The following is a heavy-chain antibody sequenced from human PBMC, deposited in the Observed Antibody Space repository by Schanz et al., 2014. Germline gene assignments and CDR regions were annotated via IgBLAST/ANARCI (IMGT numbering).Heavy chain of an antibody. J-gene: IGHJ3*01. Sequence: EVQLVESGGGLVQPGGSLRLSCAASGFGFDDYAMSWVRQAPGKGLEWVGRIKSKVDGGTTDNAAPVQGRFTISRDDSKNTLHLQMNSLKTEDTAVYYCSTDLTAVDYDAIGLWGQGTMVTVSS. CDR1: GFGFDDYA. D-gene: IGHD4-17*01. CDR2: IKSKVDGGTT. V-gene: IGHV3-15*01. CDR3: STDLTAVDYDAIGL.